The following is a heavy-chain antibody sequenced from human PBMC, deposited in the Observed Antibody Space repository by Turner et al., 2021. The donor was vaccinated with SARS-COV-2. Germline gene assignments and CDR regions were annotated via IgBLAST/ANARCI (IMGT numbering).Heavy chain of an antibody. CDR1: GFSFSDYY. V-gene: IGHV3-11*01. Sequence: QVQLVESGGGLVKPGGSLRLPCAASGFSFSDYYMSWIRQAPGKGLEWVSYISISGSTIYYADSVKGRFTISRDNAKNSLYLQMNSLRAEDTAVYYWASPHEGYYGMDVWGQGTTVTVSS. J-gene: IGHJ6*02. CDR2: ISISGSTI. CDR3: ASPHEGYYGMDV.